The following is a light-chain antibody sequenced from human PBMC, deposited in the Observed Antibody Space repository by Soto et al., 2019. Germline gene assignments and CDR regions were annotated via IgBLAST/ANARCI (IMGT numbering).Light chain of an antibody. Sequence: QSALTQPASVSGSPGQSITISCNGTSSDVGRYNLVSWYRQHPGKAPQLIIFEGSKRPSGVSNRFSGSKSGNTASLTISGLQAEDESDYYCCSYAGSNTWVFGGGTKLTVL. CDR3: CSYAGSNTWV. CDR1: SSDVGRYNL. V-gene: IGLV2-23*01. J-gene: IGLJ3*02. CDR2: EGS.